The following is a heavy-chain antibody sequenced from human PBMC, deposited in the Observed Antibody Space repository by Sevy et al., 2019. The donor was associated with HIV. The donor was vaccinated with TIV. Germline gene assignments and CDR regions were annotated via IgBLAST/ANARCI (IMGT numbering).Heavy chain of an antibody. V-gene: IGHV3-33*03. J-gene: IGHJ3*02. CDR1: GFTFRNYG. CDR2: IWYDGSNK. Sequence: GGSLRLSCVASGFTFRNYGMHWVRQAPGKGLEWLGVIWYDGSNKWYADAVKGRFTISRDNSKNTLYLQMTRLRAEDSAVYYCALDHPHAFDTSGQGTMVTVSS. CDR3: ALDHPHAFDT.